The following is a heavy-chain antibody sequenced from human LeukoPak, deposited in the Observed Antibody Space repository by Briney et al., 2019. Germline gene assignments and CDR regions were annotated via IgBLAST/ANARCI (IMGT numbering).Heavy chain of an antibody. Sequence: GGSLRLSCATSGVTVWSSFRTWVRQTPGRVLEWVAIIHSNGTTHYVDSVKGRFTISRDNSKDTFYLQMHSLRVEDTAVYYCSRDRTGTYLDYWGQGALVTVSS. CDR3: SRDRTGTYLDY. CDR2: IHSNGTT. V-gene: IGHV3-66*01. CDR1: GVTVWSSF. D-gene: IGHD1-14*01. J-gene: IGHJ4*02.